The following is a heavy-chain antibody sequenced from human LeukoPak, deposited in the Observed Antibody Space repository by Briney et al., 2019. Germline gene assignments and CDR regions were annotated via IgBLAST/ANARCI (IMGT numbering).Heavy chain of an antibody. D-gene: IGHD2-2*01. J-gene: IGHJ4*02. CDR1: GGSFSGYY. CDR3: ARAGYCSSTSCVSGLDY. V-gene: IGHV4-34*01. CDR2: INHSGST. Sequence: SETLSLTCAVYGGSFSGYYWSWIRQPPGEELEWIGEINHSGSTNYNPSLKSRVTISVDTSKNQFSLKLSSVTAADTAVYYCARAGYCSSTSCVSGLDYWGQGTLVTVSS.